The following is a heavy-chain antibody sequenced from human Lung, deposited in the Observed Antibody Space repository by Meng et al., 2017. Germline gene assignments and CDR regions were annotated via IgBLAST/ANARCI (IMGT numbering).Heavy chain of an antibody. CDR2: ISTYNGNT. CDR3: AVMGLYGDYDNWYFDL. J-gene: IGHJ2*01. CDR1: GYTFIRYG. V-gene: IGHV1-18*01. Sequence: QVQLVQSGAEVKKPGASGKVYCKAAGYTFIRYGISWVRQAPGQGLEWMGWISTYNGNTNYAQKFQGRVTMTTDTSTSTAYMELRSLRSDDTAVYYCAVMGLYGDYDNWYFDLWGRGTLVTVSS. D-gene: IGHD4-17*01.